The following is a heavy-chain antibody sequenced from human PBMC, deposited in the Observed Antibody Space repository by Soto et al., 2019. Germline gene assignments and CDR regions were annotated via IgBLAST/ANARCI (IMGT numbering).Heavy chain of an antibody. CDR1: GGSISSGGYS. Sequence: QLQLQESGSGLVKPSQTLSLTCAVSGGSISSGGYSWSWIRQPPGKGLEWIGYIYLSGSTFYNPSPKSRVTISLDRSKNQFSLKLSSVTAADTAVYFCARDRNYDGMDVWGQGTTVTVSS. CDR3: ARDRNYDGMDV. CDR2: IYLSGST. J-gene: IGHJ6*02. V-gene: IGHV4-30-2*01.